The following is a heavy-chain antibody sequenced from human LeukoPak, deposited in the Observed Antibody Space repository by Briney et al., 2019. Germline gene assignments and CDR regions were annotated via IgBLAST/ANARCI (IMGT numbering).Heavy chain of an antibody. CDR1: EYSFTSYW. D-gene: IGHD3-16*01. V-gene: IGHV5-10-1*01. CDR3: TWGTSSTKIDY. Sequence: GESLKISCKGFEYSFTSYWISWVRQMPGKGLEWMGKIAISDSSATYSPSFQGHVTISVDKSINTAYLHWSSLQASDTAMYYCTWGTSSTKIDYWGQGTLVTVSS. J-gene: IGHJ4*02. CDR2: IAISDSSA.